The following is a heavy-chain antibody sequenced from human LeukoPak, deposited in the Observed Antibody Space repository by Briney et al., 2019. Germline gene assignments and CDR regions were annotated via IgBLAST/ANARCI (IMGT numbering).Heavy chain of an antibody. D-gene: IGHD1-26*01. V-gene: IGHV3-23*01. CDR1: GFTFTTYG. CDR2: ISGSGGTT. Sequence: GGSLRLSCGASGFTFTTYGMSWVRQAPGKGLEWVSAISGSGGTTSYADSVKGRFTISRDNSKNTLYLQMNSLRAEDTAVYYCAKDSAGATYYFDYWGQGTLVTVSS. CDR3: AKDSAGATYYFDY. J-gene: IGHJ4*02.